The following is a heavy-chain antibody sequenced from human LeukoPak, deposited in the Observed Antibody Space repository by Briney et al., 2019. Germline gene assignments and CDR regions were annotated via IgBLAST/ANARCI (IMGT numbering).Heavy chain of an antibody. D-gene: IGHD3-9*01. V-gene: IGHV3-23*01. J-gene: IGHJ4*02. CDR2: ISGSGGNT. CDR1: GFTFGDYT. Sequence: GGSLRLSCTASGFTFGDYTINWVRQAPGKGLEWVSAISGSGGNTYYADSVKGRFTISRDNSKNTLYLQLNSLRAEDTAVYYCARDRDWVTDYWGQGTLVTVSS. CDR3: ARDRDWVTDY.